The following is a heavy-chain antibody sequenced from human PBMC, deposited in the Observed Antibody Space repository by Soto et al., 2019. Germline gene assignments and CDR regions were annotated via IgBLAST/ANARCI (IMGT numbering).Heavy chain of an antibody. Sequence: GGSLRLSCAASGFTFSSYGMHWVRQAPGKGLEWVAVIWYDGSNKYYADSVKGRFTISRDNSKNTLYLQMNSLRAEDTAVYYCARDPTHYDFWSGYYSQKYGMDGWGQGTTVTVSS. CDR2: IWYDGSNK. D-gene: IGHD3-3*01. J-gene: IGHJ6*02. CDR3: ARDPTHYDFWSGYYSQKYGMDG. V-gene: IGHV3-33*01. CDR1: GFTFSSYG.